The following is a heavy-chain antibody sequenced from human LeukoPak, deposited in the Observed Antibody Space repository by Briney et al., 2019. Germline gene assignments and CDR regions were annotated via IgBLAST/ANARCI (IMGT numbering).Heavy chain of an antibody. Sequence: PGGSLRLSCAASGFTFSSYGMHWVRQAPGKGLEWVAVISYDGSNKYYADSAKGRFTISRDNSKNTLYLQMNSLRAEDTAVYYCAKDRTDYDFWSGYQRWGQGTLVTVSS. D-gene: IGHD3-3*01. CDR1: GFTFSSYG. CDR3: AKDRTDYDFWSGYQR. V-gene: IGHV3-30*18. J-gene: IGHJ4*02. CDR2: ISYDGSNK.